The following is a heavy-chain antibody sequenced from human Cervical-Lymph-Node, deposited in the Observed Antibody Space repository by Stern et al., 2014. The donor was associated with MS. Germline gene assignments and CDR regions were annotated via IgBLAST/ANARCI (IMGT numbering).Heavy chain of an antibody. CDR1: GGTFSSYA. CDR2: IIPIFGTA. V-gene: IGHV1-69*01. D-gene: IGHD1-26*01. J-gene: IGHJ4*02. Sequence: VQLLESGAEVKKPGSSVKVSCKASGGTFSSYALSWVRQAPGQGLEWMGGIIPIFGTANYAQKFQGRVTITADESTSTAYMELSSLRSEDTAVYYCARDGIRGSYLFDYWGQGTLVTVSS. CDR3: ARDGIRGSYLFDY.